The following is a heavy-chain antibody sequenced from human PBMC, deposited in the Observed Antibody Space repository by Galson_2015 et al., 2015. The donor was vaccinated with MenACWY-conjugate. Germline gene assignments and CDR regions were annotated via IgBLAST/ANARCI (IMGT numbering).Heavy chain of an antibody. J-gene: IGHJ4*02. CDR1: GFTFSDAW. Sequence: SLRLSCAASGFTFSDAWMTWVRQAPGKGLEWVGRIKSKTDGGTTDYAAPVKGGFTISRDDSENTLYLQMNSLKTDDTAMYYCTTIKLTWGYWGQGTLVTVSS. V-gene: IGHV3-15*01. CDR2: IKSKTDGGTT. CDR3: TTIKLTWGY. D-gene: IGHD3-16*01.